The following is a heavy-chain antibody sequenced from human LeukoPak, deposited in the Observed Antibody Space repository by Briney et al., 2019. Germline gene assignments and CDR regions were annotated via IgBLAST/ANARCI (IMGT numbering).Heavy chain of an antibody. CDR3: ARDWIDGYNSNYFDY. CDR2: INAGNGNT. Sequence: ASVKVSCKASGYTFTSYAMRWVRQAPGQRLEWMGWINAGNGNTKYSQKFQGRVTITRDTSASTAYMELSSLRSEDTAVYYCARDWIDGYNSNYFDYWGQGTLVTVSS. D-gene: IGHD5-24*01. J-gene: IGHJ4*02. V-gene: IGHV1-3*01. CDR1: GYTFTSYA.